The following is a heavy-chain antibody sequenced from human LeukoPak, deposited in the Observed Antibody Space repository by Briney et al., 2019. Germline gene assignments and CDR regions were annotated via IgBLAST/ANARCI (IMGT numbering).Heavy chain of an antibody. CDR1: GFTFSSYA. D-gene: IGHD3-10*01. J-gene: IGHJ4*02. V-gene: IGHV3-23*01. Sequence: GGSLRLSCAASGFTFSSYAMTWVRQAPGKGLEWVSTIEGRGNSTYYKDSVKGRFTISRDNSKNTLYLQMNSLRAEDTAVYYCVTHRPWRGVFWGQGTLVTVSS. CDR2: IEGRGNST. CDR3: VTHRPWRGVF.